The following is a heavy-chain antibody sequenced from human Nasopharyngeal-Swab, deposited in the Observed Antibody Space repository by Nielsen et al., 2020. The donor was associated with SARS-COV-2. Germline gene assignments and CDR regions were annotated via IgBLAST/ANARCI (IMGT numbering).Heavy chain of an antibody. J-gene: IGHJ4*02. Sequence: SGPTLVKPPQTLTLTCTFSGFSLSTSGMCVSWIRQPPGKALEWLARIDWDDDKYYRTSLTPRLPLSPAPSPPPVVLPLTPMDPVDTATYYCARTPYSTRGLDFDYWGQGTLVTVSS. CDR2: IDWDDDK. D-gene: IGHD2/OR15-2a*01. CDR1: GFSLSTSGMC. V-gene: IGHV2-70*11. CDR3: ARTPYSTRGLDFDY.